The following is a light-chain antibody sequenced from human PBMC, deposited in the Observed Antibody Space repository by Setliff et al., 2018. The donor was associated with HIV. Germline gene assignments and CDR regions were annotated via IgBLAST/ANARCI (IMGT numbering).Light chain of an antibody. J-gene: IGLJ3*02. V-gene: IGLV1-40*01. CDR2: ANN. CDR1: SSNIGAGHD. CDR3: QSYDSSRSGPV. Sequence: QSVLTQPPSVSGAPGQRVTISCTGNSSNIGAGHDVHWYQQFQGRAPRLLIYANNDRPSGVPDRFSGSESGTSASLAITGLQAGDEADYYCQSYDSSRSGPVFGGGTKLTVL.